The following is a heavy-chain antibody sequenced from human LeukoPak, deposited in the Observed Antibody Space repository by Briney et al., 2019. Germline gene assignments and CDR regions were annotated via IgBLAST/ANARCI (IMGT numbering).Heavy chain of an antibody. CDR1: GGSISSSNW. J-gene: IGHJ4*02. CDR2: IYHSGST. Sequence: SETLSLTCAVSGGSISSSNWWSWVRQPPGKGLEWIGEIYHSGSTNCNPSLKSRVTISVDKSKNQFSLKLSSVTAADTAVYYCARGALRFYYYDSSGYYVYWGQGTLVTVSS. CDR3: ARGALRFYYYDSSGYYVY. V-gene: IGHV4-4*02. D-gene: IGHD3-22*01.